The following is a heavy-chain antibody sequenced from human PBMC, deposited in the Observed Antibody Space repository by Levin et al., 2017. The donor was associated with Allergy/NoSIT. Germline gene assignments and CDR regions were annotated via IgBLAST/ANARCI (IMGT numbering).Heavy chain of an antibody. CDR3: ARDSGNSAYFDY. Sequence: GESLKISYAVFCLTKISYNMNWVRQPPGKGLEWVSSISSSSSIIYYADSVKGRFTISRDNAKYSLYLQMNSLKDEEKAVYYWARDSGNSAYFDYWGQGTLVTGSS. CDR1: CLTKISYN. CDR2: ISSSSSII. D-gene: IGHD1-26*01. J-gene: IGHJ4*02. V-gene: IGHV3-48*02.